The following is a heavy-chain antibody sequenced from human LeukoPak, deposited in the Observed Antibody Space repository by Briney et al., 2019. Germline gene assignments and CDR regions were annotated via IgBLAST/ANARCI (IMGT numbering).Heavy chain of an antibody. D-gene: IGHD3-22*01. CDR3: ARDSYYYDSSGYKTHDAFDI. J-gene: IGHJ3*02. CDR2: IYSGGST. Sequence: SGGSLRLSCAASGFTVSSNYMSWVRQAPGKGLEWVSVIYSGGSTYYADSVKGRFTISRDNSKNTLYLQMNSLRAEEAAVYYCARDSYYYDSSGYKTHDAFDIWGQGTMVTVSS. CDR1: GFTVSSNY. V-gene: IGHV3-66*02.